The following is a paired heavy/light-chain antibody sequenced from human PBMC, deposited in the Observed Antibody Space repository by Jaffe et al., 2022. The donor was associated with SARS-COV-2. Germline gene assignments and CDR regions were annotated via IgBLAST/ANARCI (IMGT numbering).Light chain of an antibody. CDR3: LLHYTGAAV. J-gene: IGLJ2*01. V-gene: IGLV7-46*01. Sequence: QAVVTQEPSLTVSPGGTVTLTCGSSTGGVTSGHNPYWFQQNPGQAPRTLIYETNNKHSWTPARFSGSLLGGKAALTLSGAQPEDEAEYYCLLHYTGAAVFGGGTKVTVL. CDR1: TGGVTSGHN. CDR2: ETN.
Heavy chain of an antibody. D-gene: IGHD3-22*01. CDR1: RITLSLYW. Sequence: EVQLVESGGGLVQPGGSLRLSCGASRITLSLYWVIWVRQAPGKGLEWVANINQDGSEKNSVDSVKGRFTISRDNAKNSVYLQMNSLRAEDTAVYYCSSGHNSAHWGLGTLVTVSS. V-gene: IGHV3-7*01. CDR3: SSGHNSAH. CDR2: INQDGSEK. J-gene: IGHJ4*02.